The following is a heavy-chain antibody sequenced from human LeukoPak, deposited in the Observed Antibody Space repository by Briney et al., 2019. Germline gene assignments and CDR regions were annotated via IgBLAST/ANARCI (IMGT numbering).Heavy chain of an antibody. CDR3: ASERRYSSGCY. Sequence: GGSLRLSCAASGFTFSSYWMHWVRQAPGKGLVWVSCINSDGSSKCYADSVKGRFTISRDNAKNTLYLQMNSLRAEDTAVYYCASERRYSSGCYWGQGTLVTVSS. D-gene: IGHD6-19*01. V-gene: IGHV3-74*01. CDR1: GFTFSSYW. CDR2: INSDGSSK. J-gene: IGHJ4*02.